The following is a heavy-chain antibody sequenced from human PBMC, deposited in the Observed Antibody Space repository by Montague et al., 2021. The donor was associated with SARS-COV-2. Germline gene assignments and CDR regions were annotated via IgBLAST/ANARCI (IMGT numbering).Heavy chain of an antibody. CDR1: GGSISSSSYY. CDR3: VRQGRISMVRLNWFDP. D-gene: IGHD3-10*01. Sequence: SETLSLTCTVSGGSISSSSYYWGWIRQPPGKGLEWIGSIYYSGSTYYNPSLKSRVTISVDTSKNQFSLKLSSVTAADTAVYYCVRQGRISMVRLNWFDPWGQGTLVTVSS. CDR2: IYYSGST. J-gene: IGHJ5*02. V-gene: IGHV4-39*01.